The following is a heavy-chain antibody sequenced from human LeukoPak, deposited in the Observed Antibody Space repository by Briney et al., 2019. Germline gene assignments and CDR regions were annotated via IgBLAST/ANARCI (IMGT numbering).Heavy chain of an antibody. J-gene: IGHJ4*02. V-gene: IGHV3-30*02. CDR1: GFTFSSYG. CDR2: IRYDGSNK. CDR3: ARYDFWSGYSDY. D-gene: IGHD3-3*01. Sequence: GGSLRLSCAASGFTFSSYGMHWVRQAPGKGLEWVAFIRYDGSNKYYADSVKGRFTISRDNSKNTLYLQMNSLRAEDTAVYYCARYDFWSGYSDYWGQGTLVTVSS.